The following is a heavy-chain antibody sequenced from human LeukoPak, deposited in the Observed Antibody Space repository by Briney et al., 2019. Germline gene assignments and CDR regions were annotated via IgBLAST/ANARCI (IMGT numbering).Heavy chain of an antibody. CDR2: IYYSGST. CDR1: GGSIGSSSYY. CDR3: ATDSSGYYYFDY. Sequence: SETLSLTCTVSGGSIGSSSYYWGWIRQPPGKGLEWIGSIYYSGSTYYNPSLKSRVTISVDTSKNQFTLKLSSVTAADTAVYYCATDSSGYYYFDYWGQGTLVTVSS. V-gene: IGHV4-39*01. D-gene: IGHD3-22*01. J-gene: IGHJ4*02.